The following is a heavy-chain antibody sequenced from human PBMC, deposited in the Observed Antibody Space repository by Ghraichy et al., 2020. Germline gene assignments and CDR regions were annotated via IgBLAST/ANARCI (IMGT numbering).Heavy chain of an antibody. Sequence: LSLTCAASGFTFSSYWMSWVRQAPGKGLEWVANIKQDGSEKYYVDSVKGRFTISRDNAKNSLYLQMNSLRAEDTAVYYCARDGFTVVTPIPYWGQGTLVTVSS. D-gene: IGHD4-23*01. CDR3: ARDGFTVVTPIPY. CDR2: IKQDGSEK. J-gene: IGHJ4*02. CDR1: GFTFSSYW. V-gene: IGHV3-7*01.